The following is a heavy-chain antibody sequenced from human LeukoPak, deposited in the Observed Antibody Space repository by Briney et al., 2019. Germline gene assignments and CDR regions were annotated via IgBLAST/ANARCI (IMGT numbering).Heavy chain of an antibody. D-gene: IGHD2-2*01. CDR3: ARGYCTSTSCYFDY. V-gene: IGHV3-7*01. J-gene: IGHJ4*02. CDR1: GFTFSDYA. CDR2: IKQDGSEK. Sequence: GGSLRLSCAASGFTFSDYAMIWVRQAPGKGLDWVANIKQDGSEKYYVDSVKGRFTISRDNAKNSLYLQMNSLRAEDTAVYYCARGYCTSTSCYFDYWGQGTLVTVSS.